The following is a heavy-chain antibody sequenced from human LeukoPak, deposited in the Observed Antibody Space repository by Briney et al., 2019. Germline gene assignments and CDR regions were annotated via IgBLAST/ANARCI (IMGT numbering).Heavy chain of an antibody. CDR1: GYTFTSYG. CDR3: ARSPFSEYYDSSGYYSS. Sequence: ASVKVSCKASGYTFTSYGISWVRQAPGQGLEWMGWISAYNGNTNYAQKLQGRVTMTTDTSTSTAYMELRSLRSDDTAVYYCARSPFSEYYDSSGYYSSWGQGAQVTVSS. V-gene: IGHV1-18*01. J-gene: IGHJ4*02. D-gene: IGHD3-22*01. CDR2: ISAYNGNT.